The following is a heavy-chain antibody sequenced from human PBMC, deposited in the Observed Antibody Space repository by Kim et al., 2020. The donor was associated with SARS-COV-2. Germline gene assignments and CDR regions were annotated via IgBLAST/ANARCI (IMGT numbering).Heavy chain of an antibody. CDR1: GFTFSSYA. V-gene: IGHV3-23*01. D-gene: IGHD3-9*01. Sequence: GGSLRLSCAASGFTFSSYAMSWVRQAPGKGLEWVSAISGSGGSTYYADSVKGRFTISRDNSKNTLYLQMNSLRAEDTAVYYCAKEGSGGDFDWLLSHAFDIWGQGTMVTVSS. J-gene: IGHJ3*02. CDR3: AKEGSGGDFDWLLSHAFDI. CDR2: ISGSGGST.